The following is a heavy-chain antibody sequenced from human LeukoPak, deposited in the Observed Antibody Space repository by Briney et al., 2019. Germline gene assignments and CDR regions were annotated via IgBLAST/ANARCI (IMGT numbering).Heavy chain of an antibody. CDR2: IYSGGST. CDR1: GFTVSSNY. V-gene: IGHV3-66*01. J-gene: IGHJ5*02. D-gene: IGHD5-18*01. CDR3: ARSVDTVMVMGDWFDP. Sequence: GGSLRLSCAASGFTVSSNYMSWVRQAPGKGLEWVSVIYSGGSTYYADSVKGRFTISRDNSKNTLYLQMNSLRAEDTAVYYCARSVDTVMVMGDWFDPWGQGTLVTVSS.